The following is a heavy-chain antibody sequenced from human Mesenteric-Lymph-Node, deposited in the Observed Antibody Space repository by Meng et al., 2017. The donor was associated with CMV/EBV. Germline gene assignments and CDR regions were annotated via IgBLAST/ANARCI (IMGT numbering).Heavy chain of an antibody. CDR3: ARGSIATRGFDY. CDR1: DGSVSSGSYF. D-gene: IGHD6-13*01. J-gene: IGHJ4*02. Sequence: VSDGSVSSGSYFWNWIRQPPGKGLEWIGYIYNTGSTNYNPSLKSRVTISVDTPNNQFSLKLSSVTAADTAVYYCARGSIATRGFDYWGQGTLVTVSS. V-gene: IGHV4-61*01. CDR2: IYNTGST.